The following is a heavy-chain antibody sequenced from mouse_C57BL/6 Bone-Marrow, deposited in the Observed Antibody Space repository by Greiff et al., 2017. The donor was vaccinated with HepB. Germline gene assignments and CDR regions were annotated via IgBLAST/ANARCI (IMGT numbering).Heavy chain of an antibody. Sequence: EVQLQQSGGGLVQPKGSLKLSCAASGFTFNTYAMHWVRQAPGKGLEWVARIRSKSSNYATYYADSVKDRFTISRDDSQSMLYLQMNNLKTEDTAMYYLPLFTTVAAPYAMDYWGQGTSVTVSS. V-gene: IGHV10-3*01. CDR3: PLFTTVAAPYAMDY. CDR2: IRSKSSNYAT. J-gene: IGHJ4*01. CDR1: GFTFNTYA. D-gene: IGHD1-1*01.